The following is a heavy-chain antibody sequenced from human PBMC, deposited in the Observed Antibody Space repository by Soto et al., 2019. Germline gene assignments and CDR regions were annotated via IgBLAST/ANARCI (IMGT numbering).Heavy chain of an antibody. CDR1: GYTFTNSY. CDR2: MNPDSGHA. Sequence: ASVKVSCKASGYTFTNSYINWVRQAPGQGLEWMGWMNPDSGHAAYAQKFQGRVTLTTSTSTSTVYMEMRSLGSEDTAVYYCARRPHCSGGICYYGLDNWGQGTLVTVSS. J-gene: IGHJ4*02. V-gene: IGHV1-8*01. CDR3: ARRPHCSGGICYYGLDN. D-gene: IGHD2-15*01.